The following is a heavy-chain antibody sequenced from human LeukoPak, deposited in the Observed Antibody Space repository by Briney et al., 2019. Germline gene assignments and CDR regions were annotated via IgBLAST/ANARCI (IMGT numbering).Heavy chain of an antibody. D-gene: IGHD3-22*01. Sequence: GASVKVSCKASGGTFGSYAISWVRQAPGQGLEWMGGIIPIFGTANYAQKFQGRVTVTADESTSTAYMELSSLRSEDTAVYYCAGVKYYYDSSGYYYYFDYWGQGTLVTVSS. CDR3: AGVKYYYDSSGYYYYFDY. V-gene: IGHV1-69*13. CDR2: IIPIFGTA. CDR1: GGTFGSYA. J-gene: IGHJ4*02.